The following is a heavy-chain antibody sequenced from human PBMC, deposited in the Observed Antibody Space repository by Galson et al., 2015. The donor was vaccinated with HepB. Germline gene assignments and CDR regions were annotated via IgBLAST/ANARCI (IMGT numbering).Heavy chain of an antibody. CDR3: ARGSGSRAFDI. V-gene: IGHV3-21*01. J-gene: IGHJ3*02. CDR2: VSSSSSYI. Sequence: SLRLSCAASEFTFSSYTMNWVRQAPGKGLEWVSSVSSSSSYIYYADSLKGRFTISRDNAKNSLYLQMNSLSAEDTAVYFCARGSGSRAFDIWGRGTMVTVSS. CDR1: EFTFSSYT. D-gene: IGHD2-15*01.